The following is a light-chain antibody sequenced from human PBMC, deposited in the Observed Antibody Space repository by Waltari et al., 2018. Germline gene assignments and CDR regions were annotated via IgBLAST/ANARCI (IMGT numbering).Light chain of an antibody. Sequence: QSALTQPASGSGSPGQSITISCTGTSSDVGGYNDVSWYQQHPGKAPKLMIYEVTNRPSGVSNRFSGSKSGNTASLTISGLQAEDDADYYCSSFTSSNTQVFGTGTKVTVL. CDR1: SSDVGGYND. CDR2: EVT. V-gene: IGLV2-14*01. CDR3: SSFTSSNTQV. J-gene: IGLJ1*01.